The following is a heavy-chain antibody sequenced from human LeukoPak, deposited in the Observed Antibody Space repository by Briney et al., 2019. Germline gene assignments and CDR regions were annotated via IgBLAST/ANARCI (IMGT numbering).Heavy chain of an antibody. D-gene: IGHD5-24*01. J-gene: IGHJ4*01. V-gene: IGHV3-23*01. Sequence: AGGSLRLSCAASGFTFSNYAMSWARQPPGKGLEWVSGISASVGATYYAASVQGRFTISRDNYKNTVYLQMNSLRAEDTAVYYCAKKRSGYNYESVDCWGQGTLVPVSS. CDR1: GFTFSNYA. CDR3: AKKRSGYNYESVDC. CDR2: ISASVGAT.